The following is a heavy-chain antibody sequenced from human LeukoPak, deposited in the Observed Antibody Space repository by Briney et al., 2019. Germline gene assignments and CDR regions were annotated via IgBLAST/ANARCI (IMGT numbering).Heavy chain of an antibody. J-gene: IGHJ4*02. CDR1: GYTFTTSD. D-gene: IGHD6-13*01. Sequence: ASVKVSCTASGYTFTTSDINWVRQATGQRLEWMGWMNPNSGKTGSAQQFQGRLTMTKNTSTSTAYMEVTGLKFEDTAIYYCARGRPGPAGAGTYDFWGQGTLITVSS. V-gene: IGHV1-8*01. CDR2: MNPNSGKT. CDR3: ARGRPGPAGAGTYDF.